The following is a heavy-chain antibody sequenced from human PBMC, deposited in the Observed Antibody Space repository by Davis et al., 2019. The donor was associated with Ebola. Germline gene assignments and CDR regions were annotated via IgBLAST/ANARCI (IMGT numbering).Heavy chain of an antibody. J-gene: IGHJ4*02. CDR3: AKDTLHRSFDY. CDR1: GFTFSTYA. V-gene: IGHV3-48*02. Sequence: GGSLRLSCAASGFTFSTYAMTWVRQAPGKGLEWVSYISSSSSNIYYADSVKGRFTISRDNAKNSLYLQMNSLRDDDTAVYYCAKDTLHRSFDYWGQGTLVTVSS. CDR2: ISSSSSNI.